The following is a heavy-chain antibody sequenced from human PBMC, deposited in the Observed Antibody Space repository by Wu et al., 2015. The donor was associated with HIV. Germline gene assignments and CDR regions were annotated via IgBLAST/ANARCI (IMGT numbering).Heavy chain of an antibody. CDR1: GGTFSSYA. CDR3: ARDPSMVRGVIMRHFDY. V-gene: IGHV1-69*12. D-gene: IGHD3-10*01. Sequence: QVQLVQSGAEVKKPGSSVKVSCKASGGTFSSYAISWVRQAPGQGLEWMGGIIPIFGTANYAQKFQGRVTITADESTSTAYMELSRLRSDDTAVYYCARDPSMVRGVIMRHFDYWGQGTLVTVSS. J-gene: IGHJ4*02. CDR2: IIPIFGTA.